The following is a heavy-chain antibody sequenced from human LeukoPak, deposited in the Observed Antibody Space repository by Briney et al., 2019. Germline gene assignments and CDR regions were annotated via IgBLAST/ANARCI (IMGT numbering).Heavy chain of an antibody. CDR2: LRSGGTT. CDR3: AKGYSVGATNLNFDY. J-gene: IGHJ4*02. Sequence: GGSLRLSCAATEFTVSRSYMTWVRQAPGKGLEWVSVLRSGGTTEYADSVKGRFTISRDNSKNTLDLQMNSLRAEDTAVYYCAKGYSVGATNLNFDYWGQGTLVTVSS. D-gene: IGHD1-26*01. V-gene: IGHV3-53*01. CDR1: EFTVSRSY.